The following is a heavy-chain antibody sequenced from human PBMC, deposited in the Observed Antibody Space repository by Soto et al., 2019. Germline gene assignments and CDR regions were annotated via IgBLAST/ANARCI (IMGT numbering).Heavy chain of an antibody. D-gene: IGHD1-1*01. CDR2: IIPILGIA. CDR3: ARDPRGERVGRSPRHPDSVNDY. J-gene: IGHJ4*02. CDR1: GGTNSGDT. Sequence: EVSVKLSCKGSGGTNSGDTIGWVRKKTRQGLEWMGRIIPILGIANYAQKFQGRVTITADKSTSTAYMELSSLRSEDTAVYYCARDPRGERVGRSPRHPDSVNDYWGQGTLVTVS. V-gene: IGHV1-69*04.